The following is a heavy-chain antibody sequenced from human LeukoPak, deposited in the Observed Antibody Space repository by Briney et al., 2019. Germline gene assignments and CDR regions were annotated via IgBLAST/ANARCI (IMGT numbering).Heavy chain of an antibody. V-gene: IGHV3-48*01. CDR3: AREDIAAALAYRY. Sequence: PGGSLRLSCAASGFTFSSYSMNWVRQAPGKGLEWVSYISSSSSTIYYAGSVKGRFTISRDNAKNSLYLQMNSLRAEDTAVYYCAREDIAAALAYRYWGQGTLVTVSS. D-gene: IGHD6-13*01. CDR2: ISSSSSTI. J-gene: IGHJ4*02. CDR1: GFTFSSYS.